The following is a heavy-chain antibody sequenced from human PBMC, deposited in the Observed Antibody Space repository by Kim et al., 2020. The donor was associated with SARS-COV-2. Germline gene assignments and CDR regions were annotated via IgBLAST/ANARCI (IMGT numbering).Heavy chain of an antibody. CDR2: ISSSSSYI. D-gene: IGHD6-19*01. J-gene: IGHJ6*02. CDR1: GFTFSSYS. Sequence: GGSLRLSCAASGFTFSSYSMNWVRQAPGKGLEWVSSISSSSSYIYYADSVKGRFTISRDNAKNSLYLQMNSLRAEDTAVYYCARDKAGIGRDYYYYYGMDVWGQGTTVTVSS. V-gene: IGHV3-21*01. CDR3: ARDKAGIGRDYYYYYGMDV.